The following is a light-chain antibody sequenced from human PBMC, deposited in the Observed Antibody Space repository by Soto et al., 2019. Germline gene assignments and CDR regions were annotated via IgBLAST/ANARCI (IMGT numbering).Light chain of an antibody. Sequence: SYELTQPPSVSVAPGETARISCWGNNIGSKGVHWYQQKPGQAPVLVIYSDTDLPPVIPARFSGSNSANMATLTISRVEAGDEADYYCQVWDSGSAHVLFGGGTKLTVL. J-gene: IGLJ2*01. CDR2: SDT. V-gene: IGLV3-21*01. CDR3: QVWDSGSAHVL. CDR1: NIGSKG.